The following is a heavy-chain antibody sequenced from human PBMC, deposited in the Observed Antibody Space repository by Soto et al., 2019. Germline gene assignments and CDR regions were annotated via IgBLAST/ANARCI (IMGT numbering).Heavy chain of an antibody. Sequence: LRLSCAASGFTFSSYAMHWVRQAPGKGLGWVAVISYDGSNKYYADSVKGRFTISRDNSKNTLYLQMNSLRAEDTAVYYCARDRNYDFWSGYYPTGNYYYYYYGMDVWGQGTTVTVSS. CDR2: ISYDGSNK. CDR3: ARDRNYDFWSGYYPTGNYYYYYYGMDV. D-gene: IGHD3-3*01. V-gene: IGHV3-30-3*01. CDR1: GFTFSSYA. J-gene: IGHJ6*02.